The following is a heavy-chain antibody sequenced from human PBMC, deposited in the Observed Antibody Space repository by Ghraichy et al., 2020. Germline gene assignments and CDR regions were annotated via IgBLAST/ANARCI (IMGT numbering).Heavy chain of an antibody. J-gene: IGHJ6*03. V-gene: IGHV3-30*04. D-gene: IGHD6-6*01. Sequence: GGSLRLSCAASGFTFSTYTMHWVRQTPGKGLEWVAFISNDGTNKYNADSVKGRFTISRDNSKNTLYLQMNSLRAEDTAVYFCARGPTDSIAARPHYYYYMDVWGKGTTVTVSS. CDR3: ARGPTDSIAARPHYYYYMDV. CDR2: ISNDGTNK. CDR1: GFTFSTYT.